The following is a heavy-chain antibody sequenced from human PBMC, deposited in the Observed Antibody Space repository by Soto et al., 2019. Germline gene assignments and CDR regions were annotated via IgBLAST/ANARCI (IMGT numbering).Heavy chain of an antibody. CDR1: GGSVSSGSYY. CDR3: ARDGDGYNY. CDR2: IYSSGST. D-gene: IGHD5-12*01. J-gene: IGHJ4*02. V-gene: IGHV4-61*01. Sequence: QVQLQASGPGLVKPSETLSLTCTVSGGSVSSGSYYWSWIRQPPGKGLEWIGYIYSSGSTSYNPSLKSRVTISVDTSKNQFYLKLSSVTAADTAVYYCARDGDGYNYWGQGTLVTVSS.